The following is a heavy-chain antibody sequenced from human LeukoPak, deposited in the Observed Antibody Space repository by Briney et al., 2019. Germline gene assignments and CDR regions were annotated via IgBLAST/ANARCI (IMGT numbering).Heavy chain of an antibody. Sequence: SETLSHTCTVSGGSISSGDYYWSWIRQPPGKGLEWIAYMYYSGSTYYNPSLKSRVTMSADTSKNQLSLKLSSVTAADTAVYYCARPYYYGSRIDPWGQGILVTVSS. CDR2: MYYSGST. CDR3: ARPYYYGSRIDP. J-gene: IGHJ5*02. D-gene: IGHD3-22*01. V-gene: IGHV4-30-4*01. CDR1: GGSISSGDYY.